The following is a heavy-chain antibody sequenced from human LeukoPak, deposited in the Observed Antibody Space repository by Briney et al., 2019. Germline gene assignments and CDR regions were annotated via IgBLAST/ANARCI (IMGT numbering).Heavy chain of an antibody. V-gene: IGHV3-23*01. D-gene: IGHD3-10*01. CDR3: AKDPMVRGSTYDY. J-gene: IGHJ4*02. Sequence: PGGSLRLSCAASGFTFSIYAMSWVRQAPGKGLEWVSAISGRGTTYYADSLKGRFTVSRDNSKNTLYLQMNSLRAEDTAVYYCAKDPMVRGSTYDYWGRGTLVTVSS. CDR2: ISGRGTT. CDR1: GFTFSIYA.